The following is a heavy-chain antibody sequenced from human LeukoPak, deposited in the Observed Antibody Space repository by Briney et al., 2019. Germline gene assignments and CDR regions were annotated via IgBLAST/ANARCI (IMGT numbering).Heavy chain of an antibody. V-gene: IGHV3-48*01. CDR3: ARSAVQANTPFYFDF. CDR2: ISAGSSNT. J-gene: IGHJ4*02. D-gene: IGHD1-26*01. Sequence: GVSLRLSCSASGFSFASYGMNWVRQAPGSGLKWVAYISAGSSNTFYADSVKGRFTISRDDADNFLHLQMNSLSAEDTAVYYCARSAVQANTPFYFDFWGQGALVTVSS. CDR1: GFSFASYG.